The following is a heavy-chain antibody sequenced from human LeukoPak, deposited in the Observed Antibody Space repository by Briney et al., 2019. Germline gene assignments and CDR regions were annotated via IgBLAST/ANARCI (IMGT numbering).Heavy chain of an antibody. J-gene: IGHJ5*02. CDR2: IIPIFGTA. CDR3: ARGQLERLWWFDP. CDR1: GGTSSSYA. Sequence: GSSVKVSCKASGGTSSSYAISWVRQAPGQGLEWMGGIIPIFGTANYAQKFQGRVTITAGESTSTAYMELSSLRSEDTAVYYCARGQLERLWWFDPWGQGTLVTVSS. D-gene: IGHD1-1*01. V-gene: IGHV1-69*01.